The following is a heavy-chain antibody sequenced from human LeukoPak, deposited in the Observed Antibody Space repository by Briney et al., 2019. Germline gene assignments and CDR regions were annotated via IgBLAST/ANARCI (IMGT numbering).Heavy chain of an antibody. V-gene: IGHV1-18*01. Sequence: ASVKVSCKASGYTFTSYGISWVRQAPGQGLEWMGWISAYNGNTNYAQKLQGRVTMTTDTSTSTAYMELRSLRSDDTAVYYCARYCSGGSCYWRSGLDYWGQGTLVTVSS. CDR2: ISAYNGNT. CDR1: GYTFTSYG. CDR3: ARYCSGGSCYWRSGLDY. D-gene: IGHD2-15*01. J-gene: IGHJ4*02.